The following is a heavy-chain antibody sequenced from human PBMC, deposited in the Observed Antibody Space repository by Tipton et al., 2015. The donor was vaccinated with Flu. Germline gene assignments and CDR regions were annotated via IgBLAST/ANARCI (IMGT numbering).Heavy chain of an antibody. CDR2: IYYTGSA. J-gene: IGHJ5*02. CDR1: GVSISTTTYY. V-gene: IGHV4-39*07. D-gene: IGHD6-6*01. CDR3: AAKGFEQVDASFDP. Sequence: TLSLTCSVTGVSISTTTYYWAWIRQPPGKGLEYMGLIYYTGSAFYSPSLKSRATISIDTAKNHFSLRLTSVTAADTAMYFCAAKGFEQVDASFDPWGQGTLVTVPP.